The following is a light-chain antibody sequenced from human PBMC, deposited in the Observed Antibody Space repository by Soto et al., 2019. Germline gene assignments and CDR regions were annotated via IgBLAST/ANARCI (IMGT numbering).Light chain of an antibody. Sequence: EVVLTHSAGTLSLSPSQRSALACRPSKSVNYYLAWHQPKPGHAPRLLIYAASPRATAITARFSGTGSGTDFTLTISRLEPDDFAVYYCQHRNNWPTFGEGIKVDIK. CDR2: AAS. CDR3: QHRNNWPT. CDR1: KSVNYY. J-gene: IGKJ1*01. V-gene: IGKV3-11*01.